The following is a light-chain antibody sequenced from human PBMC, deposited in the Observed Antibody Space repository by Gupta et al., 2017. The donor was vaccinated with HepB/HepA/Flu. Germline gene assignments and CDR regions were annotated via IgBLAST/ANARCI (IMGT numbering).Light chain of an antibody. CDR1: QSISSR. V-gene: IGKV1-5*03. CDR3: QQYDSHLLT. Sequence: DIQMTQSPSTLSASVGDRVTITCRASQSISSRLAWYQQMPGKAPKLLIYKASTLESGVPSRFSGSGSGTEFTLTISSLQPDDFATYYCQQYDSHLLTFGGGTKVEIK. J-gene: IGKJ4*01. CDR2: KAS.